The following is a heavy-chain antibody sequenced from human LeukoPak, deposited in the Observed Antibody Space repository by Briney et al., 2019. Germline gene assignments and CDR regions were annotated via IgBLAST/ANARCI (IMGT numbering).Heavy chain of an antibody. J-gene: IGHJ4*02. D-gene: IGHD1-26*01. CDR1: GFTVSATH. V-gene: IGHV3-53*01. Sequence: GGSLRLSCAASGFTVSATHMSWVRQAPGKGLEWVSAMYTGGTTYYADSVKGRFTISRDNSRNTLFLHMSSLRADDTAVYYCAKEEATSVGGLASWGQGTLVTVSS. CDR2: MYTGGTT. CDR3: AKEEATSVGGLAS.